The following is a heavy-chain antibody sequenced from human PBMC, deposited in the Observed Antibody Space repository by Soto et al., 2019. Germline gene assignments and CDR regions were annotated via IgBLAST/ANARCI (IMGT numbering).Heavy chain of an antibody. J-gene: IGHJ6*02. Sequence: EVQLVESGGGLVQPGGSLRLSCAASGFGFSNYEMNWVRQAPGKGLEWVSYITSSGGATMYADSVKGRFTISRENAQNSFFLQMNSLRVGDTAVYYCARTDRDFYGLDVWGQGTTVIVSS. CDR2: ITSSGGAT. V-gene: IGHV3-48*03. CDR3: ARTDRDFYGLDV. CDR1: GFGFSNYE.